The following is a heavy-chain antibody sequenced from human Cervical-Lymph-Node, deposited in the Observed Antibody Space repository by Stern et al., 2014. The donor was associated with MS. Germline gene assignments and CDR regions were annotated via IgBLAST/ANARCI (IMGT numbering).Heavy chain of an antibody. CDR1: GFTFTSSA. D-gene: IGHD3-22*01. J-gene: IGHJ6*02. V-gene: IGHV1-58*01. CDR3: AAGYYYDSSGSTSDYYYGMDV. Sequence: QLMQSGPEVKKPGTSVKVSCKASGFTFTSSAVQWVRQARGQRLEWIGWIVVGSGKTNYAQKFQERVTITRDMSTSTAYMELSSLRSEDTAVYYCAAGYYYDSSGSTSDYYYGMDVWGQGTTVTVSS. CDR2: IVVGSGKT.